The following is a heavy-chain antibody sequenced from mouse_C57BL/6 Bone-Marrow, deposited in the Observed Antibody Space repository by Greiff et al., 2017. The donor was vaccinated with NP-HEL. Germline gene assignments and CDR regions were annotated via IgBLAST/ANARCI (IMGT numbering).Heavy chain of an antibody. V-gene: IGHV1-50*01. J-gene: IGHJ3*01. D-gene: IGHD2-3*01. CDR2: IDPSDSYT. CDR3: AKGDGSWFAY. CDR1: GYTFTSYW. Sequence: VQRVESGAELVKPGASVKLSCKASGYTFTSYWMQWVKQRPGQGLEWIGEIDPSDSYTNYNQKFKGKATLTVDTSSSTAYMQLSSLTSEDSAVYYCAKGDGSWFAYWGQGTLVTVSA.